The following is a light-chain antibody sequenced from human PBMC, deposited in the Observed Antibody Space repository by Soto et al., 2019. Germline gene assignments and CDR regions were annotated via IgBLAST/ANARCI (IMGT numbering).Light chain of an antibody. J-gene: IGKJ1*01. V-gene: IGKV3-15*01. Sequence: IVITHSHHTLSLSPLRRATLSFMYSQTVSGNYVAWYHQKPGQAPRLLIHSASTRATGIPARFSGSGSWTEFTLLISRLQSEECAVYFCQQYNDWPGTFGQGTKVDIK. CDR1: QTVSGN. CDR3: QQYNDWPGT. CDR2: SAS.